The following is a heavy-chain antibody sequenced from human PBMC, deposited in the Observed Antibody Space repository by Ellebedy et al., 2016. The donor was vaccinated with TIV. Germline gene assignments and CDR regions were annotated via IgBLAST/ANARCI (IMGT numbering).Heavy chain of an antibody. CDR1: GGSFSDYS. D-gene: IGHD6-13*01. V-gene: IGHV4-34*01. CDR3: ARGKTAVAATGTIWFDP. Sequence: MPSETLSLTCAVYGGSFSDYSWSWIRQPPGKGLEWIGEINHSGSTNYNPSLKSRITISLDTSKNQFSLKLSSVTAADTAVYYCARGKTAVAATGTIWFDPWGQGTLVTVSS. J-gene: IGHJ5*02. CDR2: INHSGST.